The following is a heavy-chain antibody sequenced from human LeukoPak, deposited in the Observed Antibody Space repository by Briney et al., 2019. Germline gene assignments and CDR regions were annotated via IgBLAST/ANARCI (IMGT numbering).Heavy chain of an antibody. V-gene: IGHV3-74*01. CDR1: GFTFSSYW. CDR2: INSDGSST. J-gene: IGHJ3*02. Sequence: GGSLRLSCAASGFTFSSYWMHWVRQVPGRGLVWVSRINSDGSSTSYAESVKGRFTISRDNAKNTLYVQMNSLRAEDTAVYYCSTGSGHAFDIRGRGTMVTVSS. CDR3: STGSGHAFDI. D-gene: IGHD3-10*01.